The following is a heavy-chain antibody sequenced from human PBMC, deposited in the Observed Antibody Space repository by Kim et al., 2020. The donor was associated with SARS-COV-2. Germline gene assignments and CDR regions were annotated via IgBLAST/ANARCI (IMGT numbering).Heavy chain of an antibody. CDR2: INSTSGGT. V-gene: IGHV1-2*02. Sequence: ASVKVSCKTSGYTFTDYYIHWVRQAPGQGLEWMGWINSTSGGTNYAQNFQGRVTMTRDTSINTAYMELYRLKYDDTAIYYCAKYRGGDDTFDVWGQGTMVTVSS. D-gene: IGHD5-12*01. CDR3: AKYRGGDDTFDV. CDR1: GYTFTDYY. J-gene: IGHJ3*01.